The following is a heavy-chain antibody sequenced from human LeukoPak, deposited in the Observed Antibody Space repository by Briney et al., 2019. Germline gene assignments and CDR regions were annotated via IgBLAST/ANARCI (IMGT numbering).Heavy chain of an antibody. CDR2: INHSGST. CDR1: GGSFSGYY. Sequence: SETLSLTCAVYGGSFSGYYWSWIRQPPGKGLEWIGEINHSGSTNYNPSLKSRVTISVDTSKNQFSLKLSSVTAADTAVYYCARDGPLVVPAAARGGWFDPWGQGTLVTVSS. CDR3: ARDGPLVVPAAARGGWFDP. J-gene: IGHJ5*02. V-gene: IGHV4-34*01. D-gene: IGHD2-2*01.